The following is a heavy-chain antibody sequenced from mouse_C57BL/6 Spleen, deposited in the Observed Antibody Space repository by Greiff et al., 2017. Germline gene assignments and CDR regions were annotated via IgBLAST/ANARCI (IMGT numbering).Heavy chain of an antibody. CDR2: IYPGDGDT. Sequence: QVQLQQSGPELVKPGASVKISCKASGYAFSSSWMNWVKQRPGKGLEWIGRIYPGDGDTNYKGKFKGKATLTADKSSSTAYMQLSSLTSEDSAVYFCARWILFDYWGQGTTLTVSS. CDR1: GYAFSSSW. J-gene: IGHJ2*01. CDR3: ARWILFDY. V-gene: IGHV1-82*01.